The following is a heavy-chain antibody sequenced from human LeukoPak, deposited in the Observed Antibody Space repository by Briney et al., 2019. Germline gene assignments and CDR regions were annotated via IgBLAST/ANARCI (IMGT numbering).Heavy chain of an antibody. CDR3: VIGTAGTTGGNY. CDR2: ISYGGSNK. Sequence: GGSLRLSCAASGFTFSSYAMHWVRQAPGKGLEWVAVISYGGSNKYYADSVKGRFTISRDNYENTLYLQMNSLRAEDTAVYYCVIGTAGTTGGNYWGQGTLVTVSS. CDR1: GFTFSSYA. V-gene: IGHV3-30-3*01. D-gene: IGHD6-13*01. J-gene: IGHJ4*02.